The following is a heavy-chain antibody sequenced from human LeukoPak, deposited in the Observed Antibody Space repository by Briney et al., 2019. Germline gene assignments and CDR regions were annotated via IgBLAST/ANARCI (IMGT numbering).Heavy chain of an antibody. Sequence: GGSLRLSCAASGFAFSSFEMNWVRQAPGKGLEWVSYISSRATNIYYADCVKGRFTISRDNAKNSLYLQMNSPRAEDTAVYYCAREGYCRDDTCLSYDAFDIWDQGTMVTVSS. CDR2: ISSRATNI. D-gene: IGHD2-15*01. CDR1: GFAFSSFE. CDR3: AREGYCRDDTCLSYDAFDI. J-gene: IGHJ3*02. V-gene: IGHV3-48*03.